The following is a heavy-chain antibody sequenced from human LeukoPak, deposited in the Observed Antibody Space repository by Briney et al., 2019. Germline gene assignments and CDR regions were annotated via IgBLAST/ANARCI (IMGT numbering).Heavy chain of an antibody. Sequence: PSASVKVSCKASGYTFTGYYMHWVRQAPGQGLEWMGRINPNSGGTNYVQKFQGRVTMTRDTSITTAYMELSRLTSDDTAVYYCARDYDILTQWGQGTLVTVSS. V-gene: IGHV1-2*06. CDR1: GYTFTGYY. CDR2: INPNSGGT. D-gene: IGHD3-9*01. CDR3: ARDYDILTQ. J-gene: IGHJ4*02.